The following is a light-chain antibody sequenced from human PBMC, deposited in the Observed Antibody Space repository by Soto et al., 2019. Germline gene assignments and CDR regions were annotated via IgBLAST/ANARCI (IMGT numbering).Light chain of an antibody. CDR1: SSDVGGYNY. CDR2: EVS. J-gene: IGLJ1*01. CDR3: SSYSGTNYHYV. V-gene: IGLV2-8*01. Sequence: QSALTQPPSASGSFGQSVTISCTGTSSDVGGYNYVSWYQQHPGKAPKLMIYEVSERPSGVPDRFSGSKSGNTASLTVSGLQADDEADYYCSSYSGTNYHYVFGIGIKVPVL.